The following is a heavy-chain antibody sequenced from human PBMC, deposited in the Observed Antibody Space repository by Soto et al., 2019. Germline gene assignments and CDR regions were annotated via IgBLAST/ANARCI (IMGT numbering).Heavy chain of an antibody. D-gene: IGHD2-21*02. CDR2: IIPILGIA. J-gene: IGHJ4*02. Sequence: QVQLVQSGAEVKKPGSSVKVSCKASGGTFSSYTISWVRQAPGQGLEWMGRIIPILGIANYAQKFQGRVTITADXSXSXXYMELSSLRSEDTAVDYCATLLLAYCGGDCPMADYWGQGTLVTVSS. CDR1: GGTFSSYT. CDR3: ATLLLAYCGGDCPMADY. V-gene: IGHV1-69*02.